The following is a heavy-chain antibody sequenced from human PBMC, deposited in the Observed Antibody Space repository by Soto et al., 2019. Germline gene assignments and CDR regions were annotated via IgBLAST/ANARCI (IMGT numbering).Heavy chain of an antibody. D-gene: IGHD6-6*01. CDR2: TYYRSKWYN. V-gene: IGHV6-1*01. Sequence: PSQTLSLTCAISGDSVSSNSAAWNWIRQSPSRGLEWLGRTYYRSKWYNDYAVSVKGRITINPDTSKNQFSLQLNSVAPEDTAVYFCARAVSSGIAGRPDYYFYYGLDVWGRGTTVTVSS. CDR1: GDSVSSNSAA. CDR3: ARAVSSGIAGRPDYYFYYGLDV. J-gene: IGHJ6*02.